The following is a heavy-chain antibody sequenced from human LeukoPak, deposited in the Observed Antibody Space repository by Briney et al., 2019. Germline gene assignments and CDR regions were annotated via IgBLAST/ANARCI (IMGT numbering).Heavy chain of an antibody. Sequence: SETLSLTCTVSGGSISSYYWSWIRQPPGKGLEWIGYIYYSGSTNYNPSLKSRVTISVDTSKNQFSLKPSSVTAADTAVYYCARDVWSGYLSNYYYYYMDVWGKGTTVTVSS. D-gene: IGHD3-3*01. CDR1: GGSISSYY. CDR3: ARDVWSGYLSNYYYYYMDV. CDR2: IYYSGST. V-gene: IGHV4-59*01. J-gene: IGHJ6*03.